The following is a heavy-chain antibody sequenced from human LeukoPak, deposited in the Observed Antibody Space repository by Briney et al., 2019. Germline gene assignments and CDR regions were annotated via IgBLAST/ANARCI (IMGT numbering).Heavy chain of an antibody. V-gene: IGHV4-4*07. CDR3: ASVDYYYYYMDV. J-gene: IGHJ6*03. Sequence: PSETLSLTCTVSGGSISSYYWSWIRQPAGKELEWIGRVYSSGSTNYNPSLRSRVTMSVDTSKNQFSLKLSSVTAADTAVYYCASVDYYYYYMDVWGKGTTVTVSS. CDR2: VYSSGST. CDR1: GGSISSYY.